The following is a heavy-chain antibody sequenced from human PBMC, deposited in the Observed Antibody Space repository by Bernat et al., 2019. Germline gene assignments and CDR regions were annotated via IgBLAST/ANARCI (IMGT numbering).Heavy chain of an antibody. J-gene: IGHJ4*02. CDR3: TPLGGT. D-gene: IGHD3-16*01. Sequence: EVHLVESGGGLVKPGGSLRLSCAASGFTFSNVWMSWVRQAPGKGLEWVGRVKSKTDGGTLDYAAPVKDRFNISRDDSKNTVYLRMNSLKSEDAAVYYCTPLGGTWGQGTLVTVSS. V-gene: IGHV3-15*01. CDR1: GFTFSNVW. CDR2: VKSKTDGGTL.